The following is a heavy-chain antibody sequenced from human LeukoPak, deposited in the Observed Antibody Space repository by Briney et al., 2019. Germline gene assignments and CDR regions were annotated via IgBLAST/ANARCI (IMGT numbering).Heavy chain of an antibody. J-gene: IGHJ4*02. Sequence: GGSLRLSCPASAFTFSSYSMNWVRQAPGKGLEWVSSISSSSSYIYYADSVKGRFTISRDNAKNSLYLQMKSLRAEDTAVYYCAREVYDSSGYYGLESFDYWGQGTLVTVSS. CDR1: AFTFSSYS. CDR2: ISSSSSYI. V-gene: IGHV3-21*01. CDR3: AREVYDSSGYYGLESFDY. D-gene: IGHD3-22*01.